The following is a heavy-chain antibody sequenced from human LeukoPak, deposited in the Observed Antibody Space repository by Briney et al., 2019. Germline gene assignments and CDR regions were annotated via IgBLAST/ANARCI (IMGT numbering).Heavy chain of an antibody. J-gene: IGHJ3*02. Sequence: PGRSLRLSCAASGFTFSSYAMHWVRQAPGKGLEWVAVISYDGSNKYYADSVKGRFTISRDNSKNTLYLQMNSLRADDTAVYYCARVRDITIFGVVIPRYAFDIWGQGTMVTVSS. D-gene: IGHD3-3*01. CDR1: GFTFSSYA. CDR3: ARVRDITIFGVVIPRYAFDI. V-gene: IGHV3-30-3*01. CDR2: ISYDGSNK.